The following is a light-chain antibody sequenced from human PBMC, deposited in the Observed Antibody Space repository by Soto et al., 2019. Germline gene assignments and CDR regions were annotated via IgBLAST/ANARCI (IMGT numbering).Light chain of an antibody. V-gene: IGKV3D-20*02. Sequence: EIVLRQSPGTLSLSPGEIATLSCRASQSVSSSYLAWNQKKPGQAPRLLIYGASSRATGIPDRLSGSGYGTDLTITISNVENEDFAVYYCQQRSDWPWTFGQGTQVDI. CDR3: QQRSDWPWT. CDR1: QSVSSSY. J-gene: IGKJ1*01. CDR2: GAS.